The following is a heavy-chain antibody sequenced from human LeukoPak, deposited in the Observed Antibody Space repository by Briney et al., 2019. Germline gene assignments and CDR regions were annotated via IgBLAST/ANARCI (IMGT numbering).Heavy chain of an antibody. V-gene: IGHV1-2*06. J-gene: IGHJ4*02. CDR2: INPNSGDT. CDR1: GYTFTSYA. D-gene: IGHD2-2*01. CDR3: ARDYCSSTSCLFDY. Sequence: ASVKVSCEASGYTFTSYAMHWVRQAPGQRLEWMGRINPNSGDTNYAQKFQGRVTMTRDTSISTAYMELSRLRSDDTAVYYCARDYCSSTSCLFDYWGQGTLVTVSS.